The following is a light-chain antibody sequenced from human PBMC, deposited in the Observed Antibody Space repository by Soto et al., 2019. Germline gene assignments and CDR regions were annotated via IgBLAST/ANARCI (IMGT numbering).Light chain of an antibody. CDR3: QHYNNWPPWT. V-gene: IGKV3-15*01. CDR1: QSVSSS. J-gene: IGKJ1*01. CDR2: GAS. Sequence: EIVMTQSPATLSVSPGERATLSCRASQSVSSSLAWYQQKPGQATRLLIYGASTRATGIPARFSGSGSGPEFTLTISSLQSEDFAGYYCQHYNNWPPWTFGQGTKVESK.